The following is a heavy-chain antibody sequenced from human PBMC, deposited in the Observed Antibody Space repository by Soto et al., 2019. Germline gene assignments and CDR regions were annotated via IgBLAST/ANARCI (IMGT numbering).Heavy chain of an antibody. V-gene: IGHV1-3*01. D-gene: IGHD1-26*01. Sequence: GASVKVSCKASRYTFTSYTIHWVRQAPGQRLEWMGWINGGKGNTKYSQKFQGRVTITRHTAANIANMELSSLRSEDTAVYYCAVQPSDYYKYFDYWGQETLVTVSS. CDR3: AVQPSDYYKYFDY. CDR1: RYTFTSYT. CDR2: INGGKGNT. J-gene: IGHJ4*02.